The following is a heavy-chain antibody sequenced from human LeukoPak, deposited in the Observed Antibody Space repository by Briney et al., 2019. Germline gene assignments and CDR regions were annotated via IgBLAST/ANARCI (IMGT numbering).Heavy chain of an antibody. CDR3: ARYYNSGKFDY. J-gene: IGHJ4*02. V-gene: IGHV4-39*07. Sequence: SETLSLTCTVSGGSISSSSYYWGWIRQPPGKGLEWIGTISYTGNTYYNPSLKSRVTISVDTSKNQFSLKLSSVTAADTAVYYCARYYNSGKFDYWGQGTLVTVSS. CDR1: GGSISSSSYY. D-gene: IGHD3-10*01. CDR2: ISYTGNT.